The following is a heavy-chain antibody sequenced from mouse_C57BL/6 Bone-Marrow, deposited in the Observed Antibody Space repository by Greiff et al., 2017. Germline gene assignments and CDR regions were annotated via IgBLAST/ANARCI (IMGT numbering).Heavy chain of an antibody. CDR2: IWSGGST. J-gene: IGHJ1*03. Sequence: VKLVESGPGLVQPSQSLSITCTVSGFSLTSYGVHWVRQSPGKGLEWLGVIWSGGSTDYNAAFISRLSISKDNSKSQVFFKMNSLQADDTAIYXCARHYGSSYWYFDVWGTGTTVTVSS. CDR1: GFSLTSYG. CDR3: ARHYGSSYWYFDV. D-gene: IGHD1-1*01. V-gene: IGHV2-2*01.